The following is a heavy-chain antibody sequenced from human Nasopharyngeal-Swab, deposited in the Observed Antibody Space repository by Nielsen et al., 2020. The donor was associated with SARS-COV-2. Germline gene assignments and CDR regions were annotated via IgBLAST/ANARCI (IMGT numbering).Heavy chain of an antibody. J-gene: IGHJ6*02. CDR2: INHSGST. CDR1: GGSFSGYY. D-gene: IGHD3-16*01. V-gene: IGHV4-34*01. Sequence: SETLSFTCAVYGGSFSGYYWSWIRQPPGKGLEWIGEINHSGSTNYNPSLKSRVTISVDTSKNQFSLKLSSVTAADTAVYYCARGRRITTPYGMDVWGQGTTVTVSS. CDR3: ARGRRITTPYGMDV.